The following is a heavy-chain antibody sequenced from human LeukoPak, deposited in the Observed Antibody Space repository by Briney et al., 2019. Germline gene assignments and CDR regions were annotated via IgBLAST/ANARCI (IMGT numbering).Heavy chain of an antibody. D-gene: IGHD2/OR15-2a*01. Sequence: PSETLSLTCAVYGGSFSGYYWSWIRQPPGKGPEWIGEINHSGSTNYNPSLKSRVTISVDTSKNQFSLKLSSVTAADTAVYYCARGLRYPFTTDLDYWGQGTLVTVSS. CDR1: GGSFSGYY. CDR2: INHSGST. CDR3: ARGLRYPFTTDLDY. V-gene: IGHV4-34*01. J-gene: IGHJ4*02.